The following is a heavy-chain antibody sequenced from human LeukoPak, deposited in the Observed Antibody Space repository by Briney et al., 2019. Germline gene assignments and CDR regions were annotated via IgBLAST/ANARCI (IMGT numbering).Heavy chain of an antibody. Sequence: PGGSLRLSCAGSGITFSSYSMNWVRQAPGKGLEWVSYILRSNRYIYYADSVKGRFTISRDNAKNSLYLQMSSLRVEDTAVYYCAREHSGGGNYYDSSGYYRSFDYWGQGTPVTVSS. CDR3: AREHSGGGNYYDSSGYYRSFDY. CDR2: ILRSNRYI. CDR1: GITFSSYS. D-gene: IGHD3-22*01. V-gene: IGHV3-21*01. J-gene: IGHJ4*02.